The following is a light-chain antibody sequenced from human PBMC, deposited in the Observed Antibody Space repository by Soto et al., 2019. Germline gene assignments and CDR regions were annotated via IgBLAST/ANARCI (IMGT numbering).Light chain of an antibody. CDR3: SSYTSSSTVL. CDR1: SSDVGGYNY. J-gene: IGLJ2*01. V-gene: IGLV2-14*03. Sequence: QSVLTQPASVSGSPGQSITISCTGTSSDVGGYNYVSWYQQHPGKAPKLMICDVSNRPSGVSNRFSGSKSGNTASLTISWLQAEDEADYYCSSYTSSSTVLFGGGTKLTVL. CDR2: DVS.